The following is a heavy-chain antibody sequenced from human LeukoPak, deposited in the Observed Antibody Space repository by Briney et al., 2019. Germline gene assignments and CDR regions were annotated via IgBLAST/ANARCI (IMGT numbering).Heavy chain of an antibody. J-gene: IGHJ3*02. Sequence: SETLSLTCTVSGGSISSYYWSWIRQPPGKGLEWIGYIYYGGSTNYNPFLKSRVTISVDTSKNQFSLKLSSVTAADTAVYYCARGRVRRDGYNWENAFDIWGQGTMVTVSS. V-gene: IGHV4-59*01. CDR1: GGSISSYY. CDR3: ARGRVRRDGYNWENAFDI. D-gene: IGHD5-24*01. CDR2: IYYGGST.